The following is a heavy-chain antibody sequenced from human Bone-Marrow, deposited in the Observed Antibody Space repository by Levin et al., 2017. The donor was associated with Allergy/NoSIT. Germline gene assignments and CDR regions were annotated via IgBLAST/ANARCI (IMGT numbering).Heavy chain of an antibody. CDR1: GGSISSGGYS. CDR3: ARVKLDTAMGLINWFDP. CDR2: IYHSGST. Sequence: SETLSLTCAVSGGSISSGGYSWSWIRQPPGKGLEWIGYIYHSGSTYYNPSLKSRVTISVDRSKNQFSLKLSSVTAADTAVYYCARVKLDTAMGLINWFDPWGQGTLVTVSS. D-gene: IGHD5-18*01. J-gene: IGHJ5*02. V-gene: IGHV4-30-2*01.